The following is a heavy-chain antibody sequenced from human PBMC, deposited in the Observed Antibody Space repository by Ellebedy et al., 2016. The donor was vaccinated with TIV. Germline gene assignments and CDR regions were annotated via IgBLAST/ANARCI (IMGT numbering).Heavy chain of an antibody. CDR3: ATDPVGVGPAFDI. J-gene: IGHJ3*02. V-gene: IGHV3-23*01. CDR2: ISGSGGNT. CDR1: GLTFSSHA. Sequence: GESLKISCAASGLTFSSHAMSWVRQAPGKGLEWVSSISGSGGNTYYADSVKGRFTISRDNSKDTLYLQVNSLRAEDTAVYYCATDPVGVGPAFDIWGQGTMVTVSS. D-gene: IGHD4-23*01.